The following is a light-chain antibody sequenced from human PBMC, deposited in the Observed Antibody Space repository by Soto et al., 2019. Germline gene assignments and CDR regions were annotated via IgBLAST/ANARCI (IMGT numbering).Light chain of an antibody. CDR2: DVS. Sequence: QSALTQPASVSGSPGQSITISCTGTSSDVGGYNYVSWYQQHPGKAPKLMIYDVSNRPSGVSNRFSGSKSGNTASLTISGLPGEEDAAYYRISYTRRSSLLVFGAGTHLPVL. V-gene: IGLV2-14*03. CDR1: SSDVGGYNY. J-gene: IGLJ1*01. CDR3: ISYTRRSSLLV.